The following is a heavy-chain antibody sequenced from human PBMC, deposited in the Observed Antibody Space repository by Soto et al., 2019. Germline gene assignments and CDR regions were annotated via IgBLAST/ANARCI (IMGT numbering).Heavy chain of an antibody. V-gene: IGHV3-11*01. CDR3: ASHYDLWTGYLSPVDY. CDR2: IDTSSTKI. D-gene: IGHD3-3*01. J-gene: IGHJ4*02. CDR1: GYTFSDYY. Sequence: QVQLVESGGDLVKPGGSLRLSCAASGYTFSDYYLSWIRQAPGKGLEWISYIDTSSTKIYYAASVRGRFTISRDNGKNSLFLEMNNLRVEDTAVYFCASHYDLWTGYLSPVDYWGRGTLVTVSS.